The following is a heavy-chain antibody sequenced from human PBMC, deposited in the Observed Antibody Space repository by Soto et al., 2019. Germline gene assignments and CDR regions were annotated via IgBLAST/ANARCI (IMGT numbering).Heavy chain of an antibody. V-gene: IGHV3-23*01. CDR3: ARSSGGSGKLWNYYGMDV. Sequence: GGSLRLSCTASGFTFSDYVMSWVRQAPGRGLEWVSAISGGGSSTFYADSVKGRFVISRDNSKNTIHLQLDSLRAEDTAVYFCARSSGGSGKLWNYYGMDVWGQGTTVTVSS. J-gene: IGHJ6*02. CDR1: GFTFSDYV. CDR2: ISGGGSST. D-gene: IGHD3-10*01.